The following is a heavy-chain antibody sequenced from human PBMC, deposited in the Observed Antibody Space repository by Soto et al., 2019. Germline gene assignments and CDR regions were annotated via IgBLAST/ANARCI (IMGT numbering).Heavy chain of an antibody. Sequence: PSETLSLTCAVYGGSFSGYYWSWIRQPPGKGLEWIGEINHSGSTNYNPSLKSRVTISVDTSKNQFSLKLSSVTAADTAVYYCARVSLGDWNPHYWGQGTLVTVSS. CDR2: INHSGST. V-gene: IGHV4-34*01. CDR3: ARVSLGDWNPHY. CDR1: GGSFSGYY. D-gene: IGHD1-1*01. J-gene: IGHJ4*02.